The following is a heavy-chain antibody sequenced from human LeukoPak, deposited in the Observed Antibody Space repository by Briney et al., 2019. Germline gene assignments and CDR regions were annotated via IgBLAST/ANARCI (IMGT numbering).Heavy chain of an antibody. J-gene: IGHJ4*02. D-gene: IGHD6-6*01. CDR3: ASSSIAARPPY. V-gene: IGHV3-21*01. Sequence: GGSLRLSCAASGFTFSSYSMNWVRQAPGKGLEWVSAISGSGGSTYYADSVKGRFTITRDNAKNSLYLQMNSLRAEDTAVYYCASSSIAARPPYWGQGTLVTVSS. CDR2: ISGSGGST. CDR1: GFTFSSYS.